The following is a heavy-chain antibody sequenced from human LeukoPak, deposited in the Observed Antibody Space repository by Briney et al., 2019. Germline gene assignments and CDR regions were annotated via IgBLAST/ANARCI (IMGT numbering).Heavy chain of an antibody. V-gene: IGHV4-59*01. CDR1: GGSISSYY. CDR3: ARDQYYDAFDI. Sequence: SETLSLTCTVSGGSISSYYWSWIRQPPGKGLEWIGYIYYSGSTNYNPSLKSRVTISVDTSKNQFSLKLSSVTAADTAVYYCARDQYYDAFDIWGQGTVVIVSS. CDR2: IYYSGST. D-gene: IGHD1-26*01. J-gene: IGHJ3*02.